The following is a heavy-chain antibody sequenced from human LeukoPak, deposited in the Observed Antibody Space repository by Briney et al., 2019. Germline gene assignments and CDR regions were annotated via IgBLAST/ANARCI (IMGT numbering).Heavy chain of an antibody. Sequence: SETLSLTCAVYGGSFSGYYWSWIRQPPGKGLEWIGEINHSGSTNYNPSLKSRVTISVDTSKNQFSLKLSSVTAADTAVNYCARARGSGSYRYYYYYMDVWGKGTTVTVSS. CDR1: GGSFSGYY. D-gene: IGHD3-10*01. V-gene: IGHV4-34*01. CDR3: ARARGSGSYRYYYYYMDV. CDR2: INHSGST. J-gene: IGHJ6*03.